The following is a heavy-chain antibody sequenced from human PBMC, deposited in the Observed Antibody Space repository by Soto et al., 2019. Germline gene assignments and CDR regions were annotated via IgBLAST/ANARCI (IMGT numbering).Heavy chain of an antibody. CDR1: GYSFPSYW. J-gene: IGHJ4*02. V-gene: IGHV5-51*01. D-gene: IGHD6-25*01. CDR3: ARHGIYLAAGSYFDY. Sequence: GESLKISCKGSGYSFPSYWIGWVRQMPGKGLEWMGIIYPGDSDTRYSPSFQGQVTISADKSISTAYLQWSSLKASDTAMYYCARHGIYLAAGSYFDYWGQGTLVTVSS. CDR2: IYPGDSDT.